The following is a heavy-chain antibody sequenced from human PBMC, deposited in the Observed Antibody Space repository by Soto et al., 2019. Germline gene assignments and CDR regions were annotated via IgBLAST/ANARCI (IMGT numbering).Heavy chain of an antibody. CDR3: AHRPSYDYHSSGYFATRFDP. CDR1: GFSLSTRGVG. J-gene: IGHJ5*02. D-gene: IGHD3-22*01. CDR2: IYWTDDK. V-gene: IGHV2-5*01. Sequence: KESGRTLVKPTQTLTLTCTFSGFSLSTRGVGVAWLRQPPGRAPEWLALIYWTDDKRYSPSLKSRLTITKDTSKNQVVLTMTNMDHVDTATYYCAHRPSYDYHSSGYFATRFDPWGQGTLVTVSS.